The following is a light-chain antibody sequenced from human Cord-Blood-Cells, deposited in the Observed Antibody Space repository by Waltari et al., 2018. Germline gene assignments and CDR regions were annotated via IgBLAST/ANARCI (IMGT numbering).Light chain of an antibody. V-gene: IGKV4-1*01. CDR3: QQYYSTPQT. CDR2: WAS. CDR1: QSVLYSSNNKNY. Sequence: DIVMTQSPDSLAVSLGERDTINCKPSQSVLYSSNNKNYLAWYQQKPGQPPKLLIYWASTRESGVPDRFSGSGSGTDFTLTISSLQAEDVAVYYCQQYYSTPQTFGQGTKLEIK. J-gene: IGKJ2*01.